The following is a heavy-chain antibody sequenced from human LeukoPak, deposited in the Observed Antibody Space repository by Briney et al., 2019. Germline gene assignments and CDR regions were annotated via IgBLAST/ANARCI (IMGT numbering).Heavy chain of an antibody. J-gene: IGHJ4*02. CDR3: ARVGIQWLGVVLDY. CDR1: GYTFTDYS. CDR2: ISSNSGGT. V-gene: IGHV1-2*02. D-gene: IGHD6-19*01. Sequence: ASVKVSCKASGYTFTDYSMHWVRQAPGQGLEWMGWISSNSGGTNYAQKFQGRVTMTRDTSISTVYMELSRLKSDDTAVYYCARVGIQWLGVVLDYWGQGTLVTVSS.